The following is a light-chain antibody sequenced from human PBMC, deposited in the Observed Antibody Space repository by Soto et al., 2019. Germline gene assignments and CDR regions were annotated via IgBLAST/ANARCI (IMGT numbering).Light chain of an antibody. Sequence: QSALTQPPSASGSPGQSVTISCTGTSSDFGGTNYVSWYQQHPGKAPKLMIFEVTKRPSGVPDRFSGSKSGNTASLTVSGLQAEDEAAYYCASYAGSYNDVVFGGGTKVTVL. J-gene: IGLJ2*01. CDR2: EVT. CDR1: SSDFGGTNY. CDR3: ASYAGSYNDVV. V-gene: IGLV2-8*01.